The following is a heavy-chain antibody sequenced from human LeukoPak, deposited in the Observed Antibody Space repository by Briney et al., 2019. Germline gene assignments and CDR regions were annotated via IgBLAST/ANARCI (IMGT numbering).Heavy chain of an antibody. D-gene: IGHD2-15*01. V-gene: IGHV4-4*02. Sequence: SETLSLTCAVSGGSISSSNWWSWVRQPPGKGLEWIGEIYHSGSTNYNPSLKSRVTISVGKSKNQFSLKLSSVTAADTAVYYCARLRVVAATSAFDPWGQGTLVTVSS. CDR3: ARLRVVAATSAFDP. CDR1: GGSISSSNW. J-gene: IGHJ5*02. CDR2: IYHSGST.